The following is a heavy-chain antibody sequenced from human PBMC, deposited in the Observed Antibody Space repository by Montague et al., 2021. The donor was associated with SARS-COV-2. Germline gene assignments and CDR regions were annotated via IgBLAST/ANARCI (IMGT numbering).Heavy chain of an antibody. CDR3: ARVGRGSSWYEVAFDI. D-gene: IGHD6-13*01. V-gene: IGHV4-59*07. J-gene: IGHJ3*02. Sequence: SDSRSLICTVSGGSISRYSWTWIRQPPGKGLEWIGYIYNSGSTNYNPSLTSRVTISVDTSKNQFSLKLSSVAAADTAVYYCARVGRGSSWYEVAFDIWGQGTMVTVSS. CDR1: GGSISRYS. CDR2: IYNSGST.